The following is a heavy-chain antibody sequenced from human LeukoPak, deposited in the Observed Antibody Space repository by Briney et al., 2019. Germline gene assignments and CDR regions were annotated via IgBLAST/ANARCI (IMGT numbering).Heavy chain of an antibody. V-gene: IGHV1-2*04. D-gene: IGHD6-13*01. CDR3: ARGPSRGYSSSWYWNY. CDR2: INPNSGGT. Sequence: ASVKVSCKASGYTFTGYYMHWVRQAPGQGLERMGWINPNSGGTNYAQKFQGWVTMTRDTSISTAYMELSRLRSDDTAVYYCARGPSRGYSSSWYWNYWGQGTLVTVSS. CDR1: GYTFTGYY. J-gene: IGHJ4*02.